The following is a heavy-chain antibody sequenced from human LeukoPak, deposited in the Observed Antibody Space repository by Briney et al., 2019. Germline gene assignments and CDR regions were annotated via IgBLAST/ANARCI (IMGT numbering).Heavy chain of an antibody. D-gene: IGHD1-26*01. CDR1: GFTFSNYA. CDR3: AKDWRWELPIYGFNV. Sequence: RSGGSLRLSCAASGFTFSNYAMSWVRQAPGKGLEWVSTISGGGSTTYSADSVKGRFTISRDNSKNTLYLQMNSLRAEDTAVYYCAKDWRWELPIYGFNVWGQGTMVTVSS. CDR2: ISGGGSTT. J-gene: IGHJ3*01. V-gene: IGHV3-23*01.